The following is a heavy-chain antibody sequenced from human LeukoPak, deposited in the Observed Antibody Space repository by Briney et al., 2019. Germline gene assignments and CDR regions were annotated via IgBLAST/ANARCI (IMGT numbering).Heavy chain of an antibody. CDR1: GDSISSYH. CDR3: ARDLAYCSTTTCPDV. D-gene: IGHD2-2*01. CDR2: IYYSGIT. Sequence: SETLSLTCTVSGDSISSYHWSWIRQPPGKGLEWIGYIYYSGITNYNPSLKSRVTISVDTSKNQFSLKLSSVTAADTAVYYCARDLAYCSTTTCPDVWGQGTTVTVSS. V-gene: IGHV4-59*01. J-gene: IGHJ6*02.